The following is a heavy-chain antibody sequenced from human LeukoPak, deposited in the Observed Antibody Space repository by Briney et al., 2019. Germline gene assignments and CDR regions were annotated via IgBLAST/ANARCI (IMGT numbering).Heavy chain of an antibody. CDR1: DYSIISGTYY. Sequence: SETVSLTCIVSDYSIISGTYYWAWTRQPAGRGLEWLGRISSTGSTKYNTSLKGPVTIPSQPSQNQFSLRLKSVTAADTAMYYCARLYYISKLNYFAGWGHGTLVT. D-gene: IGHD3-10*01. J-gene: IGHJ4*01. CDR3: ARLYYISKLNYFAG. V-gene: IGHV4-61*02. CDR2: ISSTGST.